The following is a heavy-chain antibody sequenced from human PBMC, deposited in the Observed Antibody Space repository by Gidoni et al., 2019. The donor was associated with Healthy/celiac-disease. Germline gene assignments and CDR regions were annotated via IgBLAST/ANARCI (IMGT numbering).Heavy chain of an antibody. CDR3: ARHYDFWSGYYLDY. D-gene: IGHD3-3*01. Sequence: VQLVESGGGLVQPGGSLRLSCAASGFTFSSYWMSWVRQAPGKGLEWVANIKQDGSEKYYVDSVKGRFTISRDNAKNSLYLQMNSLRAEDTAVYYCARHYDFWSGYYLDYWGQGTLVTVSS. CDR2: IKQDGSEK. J-gene: IGHJ4*02. V-gene: IGHV3-7*01. CDR1: GFTFSSYW.